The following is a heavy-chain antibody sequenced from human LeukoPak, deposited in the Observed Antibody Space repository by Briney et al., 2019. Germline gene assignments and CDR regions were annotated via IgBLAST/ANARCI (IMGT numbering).Heavy chain of an antibody. J-gene: IGHJ3*02. D-gene: IGHD3-9*01. CDR2: ISAYNGNT. CDR1: GYTFTSYG. V-gene: IGHV1-18*01. CDR3: ARDLSILTGYHDAFDI. Sequence: ASVKVSCKASGYTFTSYGISWVRQAPGQGLEWMGWISAYNGNTNYAQKLQGRVTMTTDTSTSTAYMELRSLRSDDTAVYYCARDLSILTGYHDAFDIWGQGTMVTVSS.